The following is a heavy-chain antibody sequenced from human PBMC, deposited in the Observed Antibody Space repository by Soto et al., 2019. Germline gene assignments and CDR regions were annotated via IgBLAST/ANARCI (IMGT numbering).Heavy chain of an antibody. D-gene: IGHD4-17*01. Sequence: QVQLQESGPGLVKPSETLSLTCTVSGGSVSSGSYYWSWIRQPPGKGLEWIGYIYYSGSTNYNPSLKSGVTISVDTSNSQFSLKRSSVTAADTAVYYWAGDASTTVVTHYYGMDVWGQGTTVTVSS. CDR3: AGDASTTVVTHYYGMDV. J-gene: IGHJ6*02. V-gene: IGHV4-61*01. CDR2: IYYSGST. CDR1: GGSVSSGSYY.